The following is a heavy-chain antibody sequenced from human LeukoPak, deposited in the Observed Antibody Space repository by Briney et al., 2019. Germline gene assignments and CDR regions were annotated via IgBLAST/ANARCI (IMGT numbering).Heavy chain of an antibody. CDR3: ARGQWESAVVWGDYYYGMDV. D-gene: IGHD1-26*01. CDR2: IYYSGST. Sequence: PGGSLRLSCAASGFTFSDYYWSWIRQPPGKGLEWIGYIYYSGSTNYNPSLKSRVTISVDTSKNQFSLKLSSVTAADTAVYYCARGQWESAVVWGDYYYGMDVWGQGTTVTVSS. V-gene: IGHV4-59*01. J-gene: IGHJ6*02. CDR1: GFTFSDYY.